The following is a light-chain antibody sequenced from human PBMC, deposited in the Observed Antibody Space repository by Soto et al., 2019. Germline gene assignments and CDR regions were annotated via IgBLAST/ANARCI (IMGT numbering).Light chain of an antibody. Sequence: DIQMTQSPSTLSASVGDRITITCRASQSISSSLAWYQQKPGKAPKRLVYMASNLQSGVPSRFGGAGSATEFTLTISSLQPEDVATYYCQQSYSTPRTFGQGTKLEIK. CDR1: QSISSS. V-gene: IGKV1-5*03. CDR3: QQSYSTPRT. J-gene: IGKJ2*01. CDR2: MAS.